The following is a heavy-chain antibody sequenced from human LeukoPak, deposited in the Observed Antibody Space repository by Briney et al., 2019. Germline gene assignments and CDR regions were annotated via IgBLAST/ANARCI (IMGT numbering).Heavy chain of an antibody. V-gene: IGHV1-69*05. CDR3: ARFTPYNWNPTGGFDY. D-gene: IGHD1-20*01. Sequence: SVKVSCKASGGTFSSYAISWVRQAPGQGLEWMGGIIPIFGTANYAQKFQGRVTITTDESTSTAYMELSSLRSEDTAVYYCARFTPYNWNPTGGFDYWGQGTLVTVSS. CDR2: IIPIFGTA. CDR1: GGTFSSYA. J-gene: IGHJ4*02.